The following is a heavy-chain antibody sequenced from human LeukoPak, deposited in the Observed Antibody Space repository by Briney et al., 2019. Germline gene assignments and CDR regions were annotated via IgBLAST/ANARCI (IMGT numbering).Heavy chain of an antibody. CDR2: IYPGDSDT. CDR3: ARHKRDGLWFGELLYPYYFDY. V-gene: IGHV5-51*01. D-gene: IGHD3-10*01. J-gene: IGHJ4*02. CDR1: GYSFTSYW. Sequence: GESLKICCKGSGYSFTSYWIGWVRQMPGKGLEWMGIIYPGDSDTRYSPSFQGQVTISADKSISTAYLQWSSLKASDTAMYYCARHKRDGLWFGELLYPYYFDYWGQGTLVTVSS.